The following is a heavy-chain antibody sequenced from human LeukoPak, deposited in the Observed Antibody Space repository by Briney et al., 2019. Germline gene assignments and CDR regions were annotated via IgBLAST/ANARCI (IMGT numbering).Heavy chain of an antibody. CDR2: IYPGDSDT. CDR3: ARNSGNYYRAYFDY. J-gene: IGHJ4*02. D-gene: IGHD1-26*01. V-gene: IGHV5-51*01. Sequence: GESLKISCKGSGYSFTNYWIGWVRQMPGKGLEWMGVIYPGDSDTRYSPSFQGQVTTSADKSISTAYLQWSSLKASDIAMYYCARNSGNYYRAYFDYWGQGTLVTVSS. CDR1: GYSFTNYW.